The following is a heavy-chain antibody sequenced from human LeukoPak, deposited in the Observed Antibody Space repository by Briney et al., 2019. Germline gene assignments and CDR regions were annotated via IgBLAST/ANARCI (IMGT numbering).Heavy chain of an antibody. CDR2: IYSSGST. D-gene: IGHD2-2*01. V-gene: IGHV4-61*02. CDR1: GGSISSGSYY. CDR3: AREGCSCTSCYRINWFDP. J-gene: IGHJ5*02. Sequence: SQTLSLTCTVSGGSISSGSYYWGWIRQPAGKGLEWIVRIYSSGSTNYNPSLKSRVTISVDTSKNQFSLKLSSVTAADTAVYYCAREGCSCTSCYRINWFDPWGQGTLVTVSS.